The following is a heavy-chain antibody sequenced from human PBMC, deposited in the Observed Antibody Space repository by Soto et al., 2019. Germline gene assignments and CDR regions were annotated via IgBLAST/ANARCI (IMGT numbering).Heavy chain of an antibody. V-gene: IGHV4-31*03. CDR2: IYYSGST. CDR3: ARVLKPPYYYDSSGYYFDY. J-gene: IGHJ4*02. Sequence: SETLSLTCTVSGGSISSGGYYWSWIRQHPGKGLEWIGYIYYSGSTYYNPSLKSRVTISVDTSKNQFSLKLSSVTAADTAVYYCARVLKPPYYYDSSGYYFDYWGQGTLVTVSS. D-gene: IGHD3-22*01. CDR1: GGSISSGGYY.